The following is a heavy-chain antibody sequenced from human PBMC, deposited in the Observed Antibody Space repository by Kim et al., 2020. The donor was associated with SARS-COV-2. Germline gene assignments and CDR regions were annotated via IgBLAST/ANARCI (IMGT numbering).Heavy chain of an antibody. CDR1: GYTFTSYD. J-gene: IGHJ3*02. CDR3: AIHLWLYGDDAFDI. Sequence: ASVKVSCKASGYTFTSYDINWVRQATGQGLEWMGWMNPNSGNTGYAQKFQGRVTMTRNTSISTAYMELSSLRSEDTAVYYCAIHLWLYGDDAFDIWGQGTMVTVSS. V-gene: IGHV1-8*01. CDR2: MNPNSGNT. D-gene: IGHD5-18*01.